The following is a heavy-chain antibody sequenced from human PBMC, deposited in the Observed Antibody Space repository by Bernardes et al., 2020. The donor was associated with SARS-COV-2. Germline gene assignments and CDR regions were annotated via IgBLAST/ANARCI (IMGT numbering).Heavy chain of an antibody. CDR2: ISAYNGNT. CDR1: GYTFTSYG. D-gene: IGHD4-17*01. CDR3: ARVGVKNEYGDYVNGMDV. J-gene: IGHJ6*02. V-gene: IGHV1-18*01. Sequence: ASVKVSCKASGYTFTSYGISWVRQAPGQGLEWMGWISAYNGNTNYAQKLQGRVTMTTDTSTSTAYMELRSLTSDDTAIYYCARVGVKNEYGDYVNGMDVWGQGTMVTVSS.